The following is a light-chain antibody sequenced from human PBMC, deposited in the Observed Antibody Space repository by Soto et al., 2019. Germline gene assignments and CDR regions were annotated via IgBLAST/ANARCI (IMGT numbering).Light chain of an antibody. CDR2: DAS. CDR3: QQSYNSPFN. V-gene: IGKV1-33*01. Sequence: DIQMTQSPSSLSASVGDSVTVTCQASQNINNNLSWYQQKAGKAPKLLIYDASKLKTGVPSRFSGSGVETHFTFTISGLQPEDVATYYCQQSYNSPFNFGPGTKVDMK. J-gene: IGKJ3*01. CDR1: QNINNN.